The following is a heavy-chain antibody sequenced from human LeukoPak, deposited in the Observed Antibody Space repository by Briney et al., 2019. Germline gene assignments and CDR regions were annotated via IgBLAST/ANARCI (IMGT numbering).Heavy chain of an antibody. CDR3: AKDASIAAVGSVDY. CDR2: INPNGGST. Sequence: ASVKVSCKASGYTFTNFYLHWVRQAPGQGLEWMGIINPNGGSTSTAPKFQGRVTMTRDTSTSTVYMDLSSLRAEDTALYYCAKDASIAAVGSVDYRGQGTLVTVSS. CDR1: GYTFTNFY. J-gene: IGHJ4*02. D-gene: IGHD6-13*01. V-gene: IGHV1-46*01.